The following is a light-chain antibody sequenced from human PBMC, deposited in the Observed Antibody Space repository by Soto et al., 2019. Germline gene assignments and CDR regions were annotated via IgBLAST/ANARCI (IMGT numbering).Light chain of an antibody. V-gene: IGKV3-15*01. CDR3: QQYNNWPRAWT. CDR1: QSVSSN. J-gene: IGKJ1*01. CDR2: GAS. Sequence: EIVMTQSPATLSVSPGERATLSCRASQSVSSNLAWYQQKPGQAPRLLIYGASTRATGIPARFSGSGSGTESTLTISSLQSEDFAVYYCQQYNNWPRAWTFGQGTKV.